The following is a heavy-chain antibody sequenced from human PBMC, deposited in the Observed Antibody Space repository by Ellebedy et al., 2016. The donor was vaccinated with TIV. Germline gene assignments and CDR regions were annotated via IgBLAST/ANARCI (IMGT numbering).Heavy chain of an antibody. CDR3: AREANSFDI. CDR1: GFTFSTYF. J-gene: IGHJ3*02. D-gene: IGHD2/OR15-2a*01. CDR2: IWSDGSQE. Sequence: GGSLRLSXAASGFTFSTYFLHWVRQAPGKGLEWVALIWSDGSQEYYVDSVKGRFTISRDNSKNTLYLQMNSLRAEDTAVYYCAREANSFDIWGQGTMVTVSS. V-gene: IGHV3-30-3*01.